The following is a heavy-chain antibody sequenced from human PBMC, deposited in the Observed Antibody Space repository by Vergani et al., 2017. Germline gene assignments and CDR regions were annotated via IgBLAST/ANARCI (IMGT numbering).Heavy chain of an antibody. CDR2: IRYDGSNK. V-gene: IGHV3-30*02. CDR3: AKGTDTTKPVPAALDY. J-gene: IGHJ4*02. CDR1: GFTFSSYG. Sequence: QVQLVESGGGVVQPGGSLRLSCAASGFTFSSYGMHWVCQAPGKGLEWVAFIRYDGSNKYYADSVKGRFTISRDNSKNTLYLQMNSLRAEDTAVYYCAKGTDTTKPVPAALDYWGQGTLVTVSS. D-gene: IGHD2-2*01.